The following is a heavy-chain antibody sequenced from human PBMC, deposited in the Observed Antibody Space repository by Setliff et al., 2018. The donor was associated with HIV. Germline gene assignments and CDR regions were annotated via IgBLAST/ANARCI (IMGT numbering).Heavy chain of an antibody. CDR1: GGSINSHH. CDR2: TYYTGST. J-gene: IGHJ2*01. V-gene: IGHV4-59*11. Sequence: KPSETLSLTCTVSGGSINSHHWNWIRQPPGKELEWIGSTYYTGSTAYNPSLKSRVTISLDTSKTHFSLKLSSVTAADTAVYYCARSPGFWYFDLWGPGTQVTVSS. CDR3: ARSPGFWYFDL.